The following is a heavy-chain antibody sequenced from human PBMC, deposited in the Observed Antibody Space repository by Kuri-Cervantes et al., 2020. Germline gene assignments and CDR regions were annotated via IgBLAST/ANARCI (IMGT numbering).Heavy chain of an antibody. CDR2: IYYSGST. CDR1: GGSISSYY. J-gene: IGHJ4*02. V-gene: IGHV4-59*01. CDR3: ATYHSSGWFMTQFDY. D-gene: IGHD6-19*01. Sequence: SETLSLTCTVSGGSISSYYWSWIRQPPGKGLEWIGYIYYSGSTNYNPSLKSRVTISVDTSKNQFSLKLSSVTAADTAVYYCATYHSSGWFMTQFDYWGQGTLVTVSS.